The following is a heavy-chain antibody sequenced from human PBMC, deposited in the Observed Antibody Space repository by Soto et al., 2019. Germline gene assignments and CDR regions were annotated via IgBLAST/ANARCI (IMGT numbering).Heavy chain of an antibody. J-gene: IGHJ6*02. CDR1: GYTFYSHS. CDR3: ARVSDRSGWGLAMGV. Sequence: ASVKVSCKASGYTFYSHSISWVRQAPGQGLEWMGRINADYGNTQYAQKFRGRVTMTTDTSTTTVYMELTNLRSDDTAVYYCARVSDRSGWGLAMGVWGQGTTVTVSS. D-gene: IGHD6-19*01. V-gene: IGHV1-18*01. CDR2: INADYGNT.